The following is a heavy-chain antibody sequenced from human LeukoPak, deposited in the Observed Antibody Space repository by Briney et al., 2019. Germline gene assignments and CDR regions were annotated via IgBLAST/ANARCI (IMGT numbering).Heavy chain of an antibody. Sequence: VGSLRLSCVASGFTFGKYWMSWVRQAPGKGLEWVANIKLDGSEKSYVDSVKGRFTISRDNTKNSLYLQMNSLRAEDTAVFYCARDQYDTWSRRGNFDSWGQGTLVIVSS. V-gene: IGHV3-7*03. CDR2: IKLDGSEK. J-gene: IGHJ4*02. D-gene: IGHD3-3*01. CDR1: GFTFGKYW. CDR3: ARDQYDTWSRRGNFDS.